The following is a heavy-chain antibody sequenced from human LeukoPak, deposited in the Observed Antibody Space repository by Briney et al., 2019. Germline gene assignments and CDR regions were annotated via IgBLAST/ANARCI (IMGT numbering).Heavy chain of an antibody. Sequence: GGSLRLSCAASGFTFSSYSMNWVRQAPGKGLEWVSYISSSSSTIYYADSVKGRFTISRDNAKNSLYLQMNSLRAEDTAVYYCARDPSGYCSGGSCSSGAFDIWGQGTMVTVSS. CDR1: GFTFSSYS. J-gene: IGHJ3*02. CDR2: ISSSSSTI. CDR3: ARDPSGYCSGGSCSSGAFDI. D-gene: IGHD2-15*01. V-gene: IGHV3-48*04.